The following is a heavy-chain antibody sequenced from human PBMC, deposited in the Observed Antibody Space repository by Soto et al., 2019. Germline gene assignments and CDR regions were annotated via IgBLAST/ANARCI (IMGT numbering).Heavy chain of an antibody. D-gene: IGHD3-3*01. CDR1: GGSISSYY. J-gene: IGHJ5*02. CDR2: IYYSGST. Sequence: SETLSLTCTVSGGSISSYYWSWIRQPPGKGLEWIGYIYYSGSTNYNPSLKSRVTISVDTSKNQFSLKLSSVTAADMAVYYCAQGSVVAYYDFWTWGQGTLVTVSS. CDR3: AQGSVVAYYDFWT. V-gene: IGHV4-59*08.